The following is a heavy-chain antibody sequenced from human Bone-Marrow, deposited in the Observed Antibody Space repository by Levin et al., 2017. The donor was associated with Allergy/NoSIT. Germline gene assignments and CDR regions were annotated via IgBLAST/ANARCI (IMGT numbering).Heavy chain of an antibody. CDR2: IYHSGST. CDR3: ARRGGGTSVTAFDY. J-gene: IGHJ4*02. D-gene: IGHD4-17*01. CDR1: GYSISSGYY. Sequence: KPSETLSLTCTVSGYSISSGYYWGWIRQPPGKGLEWIGSIYHSGSTYYNPSLKSRVTISVDTSKNQFSLNLNSVTAADTALYYCARRGGGTSVTAFDYWGQGTLVTVSS. V-gene: IGHV4-38-2*02.